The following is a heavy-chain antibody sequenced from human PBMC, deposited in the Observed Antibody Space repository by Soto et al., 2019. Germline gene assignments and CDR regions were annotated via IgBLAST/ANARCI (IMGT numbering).Heavy chain of an antibody. Sequence: EVQLVESGGGLVQPGRSLRLSCAASGFTFEDYAMHWVRQAPGKGLEWVSGINWNSGSIAYAESVKGRFTISRDNAKNSLYLQMNSLRVEDTALYYCTKGSGAFGDLLNPILGNWGQGTLVTVSS. CDR3: TKGSGAFGDLLNPILGN. CDR1: GFTFEDYA. CDR2: INWNSGSI. V-gene: IGHV3-9*01. J-gene: IGHJ4*02. D-gene: IGHD3-10*01.